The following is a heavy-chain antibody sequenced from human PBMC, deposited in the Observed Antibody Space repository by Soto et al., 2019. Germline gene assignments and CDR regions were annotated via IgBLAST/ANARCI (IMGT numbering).Heavy chain of an antibody. J-gene: IGHJ6*02. CDR3: ARDRGGYDRLYYYHGMDV. V-gene: IGHV3-11*06. CDR1: GFTFSDYY. Sequence: GGSLRLSCAASGFTFSDYYMSWISQAPGKGLEYISYISSSSGSTNYADSVKGRFTISRDNAKNSLYLQMSSLRAEDTAVYYCARDRGGYDRLYYYHGMDVWGQGTTVTVS. CDR2: ISSSSGST. D-gene: IGHD5-12*01.